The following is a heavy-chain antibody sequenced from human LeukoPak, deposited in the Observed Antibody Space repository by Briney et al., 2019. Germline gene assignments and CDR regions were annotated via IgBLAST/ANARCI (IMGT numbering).Heavy chain of an antibody. CDR2: ISYDGSNK. J-gene: IGHJ4*02. CDR1: GFTFSSYA. V-gene: IGHV3-30-3*01. CDR3: AREASSGWSTLYYFDY. D-gene: IGHD6-19*01. Sequence: GRSLRLSCAASGFTFSSYAMHWVRQAPGKGLEWVAVISYDGSNKYYADSVKGRFTISRDNSKNTLYLQMNSLRAEDTAVYYCAREASSGWSTLYYFDYWGQGTLVTVSS.